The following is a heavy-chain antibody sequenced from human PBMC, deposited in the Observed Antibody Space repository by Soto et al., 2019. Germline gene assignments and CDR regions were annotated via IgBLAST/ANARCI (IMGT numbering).Heavy chain of an antibody. CDR1: GFTFSSYA. D-gene: IGHD6-25*01. CDR3: ARAHPESSANWYFDR. J-gene: IGHJ2*01. CDR2: ISYDGSNK. Sequence: GGSLRLSCAASGFTFSSYAMHWVRQAPGKGLEWVAVISYDGSNKYYADSVKGRFTISRDNSKNTLYLQMNSLRAEDTAVYYCARAHPESSANWYFDRWGRGTLVTVSS. V-gene: IGHV3-30-3*01.